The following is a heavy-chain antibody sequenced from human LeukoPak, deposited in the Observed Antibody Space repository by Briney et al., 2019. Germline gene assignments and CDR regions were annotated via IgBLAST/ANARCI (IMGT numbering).Heavy chain of an antibody. CDR1: GFTFSSYS. CDR2: IISSISYI. J-gene: IGHJ3*02. D-gene: IGHD2-2*01. V-gene: IGHV3-21*01. CDR3: ARGLGYCSSTSCRGAFDI. Sequence: GGSLRLSCAASGFTFSSYSMNWVRQAPGKGLEWVSSIISSISYIYYADSVKGRFTISRDNAKNSLYLQMNSLRAEDTAVYYCARGLGYCSSTSCRGAFDIWGQGTMVTVSS.